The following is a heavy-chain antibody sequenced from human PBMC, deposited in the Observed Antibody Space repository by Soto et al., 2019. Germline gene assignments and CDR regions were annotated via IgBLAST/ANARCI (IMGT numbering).Heavy chain of an antibody. V-gene: IGHV4-39*01. CDR1: GGSISSSSYY. Sequence: SETLSLTCTVSGGSISSSSYYWGWIRQPPGKGLEWIGSIYYSGSTYYNPSLKSRVTISVDTSKNQFSLKLRSVTAADTAVYYRARHKRHYGMDVWGQGTTVTVSS. CDR2: IYYSGST. J-gene: IGHJ6*02. CDR3: ARHKRHYGMDV.